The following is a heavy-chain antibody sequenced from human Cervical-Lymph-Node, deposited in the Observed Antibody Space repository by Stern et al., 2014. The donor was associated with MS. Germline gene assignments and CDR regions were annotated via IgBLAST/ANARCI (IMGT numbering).Heavy chain of an antibody. CDR3: ARVDSATYFAFDI. V-gene: IGHV3-48*02. Sequence: EMQLVESGGGLVQPGGSLRLSCSASGFSFSAYSMNWVRQAPGKRLEWVSYVSGSSNSVFYADSVKGRFTISRDNAKNSVYLHMDSLRDGDTAVYYCARVDSATYFAFDIWGQGTMVTVSS. J-gene: IGHJ3*02. D-gene: IGHD2/OR15-2a*01. CDR2: VSGSSNSV. CDR1: GFSFSAYS.